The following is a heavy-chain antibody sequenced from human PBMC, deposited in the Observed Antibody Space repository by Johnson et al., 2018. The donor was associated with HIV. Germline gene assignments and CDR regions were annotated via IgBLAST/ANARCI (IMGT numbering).Heavy chain of an antibody. CDR1: GFTFSSYA. CDR3: ARDLRIYSSSTIRGDAFDI. CDR2: ISYDGSNK. D-gene: IGHD6-13*01. J-gene: IGHJ3*02. V-gene: IGHV3-30*04. Sequence: QVQLVESGGGVVQPGGSLRLSCAASGFTFSSYAMHWVRQAPGKGLEWVAVISYDGSNKYYADSVKGRFTISRDNSKNTLYLQMNSLRAEDTAVYYCARDLRIYSSSTIRGDAFDIWGQGTMVTVSS.